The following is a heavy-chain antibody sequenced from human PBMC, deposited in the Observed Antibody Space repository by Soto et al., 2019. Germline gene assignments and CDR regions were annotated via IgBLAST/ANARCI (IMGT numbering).Heavy chain of an antibody. V-gene: IGHV3-30-3*01. D-gene: IGHD5-18*01. Sequence: QVQLVESGGGVVQPGRSLRLSCAASGFTFSSYAMHWVRQAPGKGLECVAVISYDGSNKYYADSVKGRFTISRDNSKNTXXLQMNSLRAEDTAVYYCARPSTAMAYYYYYYAMDVWGQGTTVTVSS. CDR3: ARPSTAMAYYYYYYAMDV. J-gene: IGHJ6*02. CDR1: GFTFSSYA. CDR2: ISYDGSNK.